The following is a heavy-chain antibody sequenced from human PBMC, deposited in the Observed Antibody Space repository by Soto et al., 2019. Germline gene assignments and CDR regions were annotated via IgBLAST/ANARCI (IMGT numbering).Heavy chain of an antibody. CDR2: IVAGSGNT. Sequence: SVKVSCKTSGFTLSSSAVQWVRQTRGQRLEWIGWIVAGSGNTHYAQRFQERVTLTRDMSTSTAYLELSSLRSEDTAVYYCAADPYYYVRSNYYSSVLWCPGPLVTVS. V-gene: IGHV1-58*01. D-gene: IGHD3-22*01. CDR3: AADPYYYVRSNYYSSVL. J-gene: IGHJ4*02. CDR1: GFTLSSSA.